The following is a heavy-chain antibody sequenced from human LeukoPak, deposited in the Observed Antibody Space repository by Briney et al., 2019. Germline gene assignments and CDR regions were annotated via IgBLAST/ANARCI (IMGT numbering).Heavy chain of an antibody. CDR2: TSGSDAGT. Sequence: PGGSLRLSCAASGFTFNNYAMSWVRQAPGKGLEWVSATSGSDAGTYYADSVKGRFTISRDNSKNTLYLQMKSLRAEDTALYYCARRGYHDYSGFDYWGQGTLVTVSS. CDR1: GFTFNNYA. D-gene: IGHD1-26*01. CDR3: ARRGYHDYSGFDY. J-gene: IGHJ4*02. V-gene: IGHV3-23*01.